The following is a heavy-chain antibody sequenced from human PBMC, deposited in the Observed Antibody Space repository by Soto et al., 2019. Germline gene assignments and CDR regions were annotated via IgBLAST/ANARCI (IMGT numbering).Heavy chain of an antibody. Sequence: QVQLVESGGGVVQPGRSLRLSCSASGFSFSRYAMHWVRQAPGKGLEWVALISYDGSNIFYADSVKGRFTISRDNSXXTLYLQMTSLRPEDTAVFYCARDASQSPVTKPFDIWGQGTMVTVSS. CDR1: GFSFSRYA. CDR3: ARDASQSPVTKPFDI. D-gene: IGHD4-17*01. V-gene: IGHV3-30-3*01. CDR2: ISYDGSNI. J-gene: IGHJ3*02.